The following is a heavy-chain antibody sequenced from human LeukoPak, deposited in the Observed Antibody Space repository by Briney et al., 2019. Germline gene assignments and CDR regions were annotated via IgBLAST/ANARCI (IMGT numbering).Heavy chain of an antibody. J-gene: IGHJ5*02. CDR2: IYPGDSVT. V-gene: IGHV5-51*01. Sequence: GESLQISCKASGYRFSSFWIAWVRPVPGKGLEWVGIIYPGDSVTRYSPSFQGQVTISADKPITTAYLQSSSLKASDSAIYYCARHGYYDFWCGQNWFDPWGQGTLVTVSS. D-gene: IGHD3-3*01. CDR3: ARHGYYDFWCGQNWFDP. CDR1: GYRFSSFW.